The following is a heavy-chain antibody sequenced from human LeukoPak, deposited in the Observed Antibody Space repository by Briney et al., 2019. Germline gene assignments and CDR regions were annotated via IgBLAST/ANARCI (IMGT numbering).Heavy chain of an antibody. Sequence: SVKVSCKASGGTFSSYAISWVRQAPGQGLEWMGRIIPILGIANYAQKFQGRVTMTRNTSISTAYMELSSLRSEDTAVYYCARGRDIVVVPAAISDYWGQGTLVTVSS. CDR1: GGTFSSYA. CDR2: IIPILGIA. V-gene: IGHV1-69*04. CDR3: ARGRDIVVVPAAISDY. J-gene: IGHJ4*02. D-gene: IGHD2-2*01.